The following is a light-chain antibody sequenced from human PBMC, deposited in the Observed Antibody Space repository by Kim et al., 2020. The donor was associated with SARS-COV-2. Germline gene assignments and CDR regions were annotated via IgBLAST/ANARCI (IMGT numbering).Light chain of an antibody. CDR3: QQAASFPVT. Sequence: DIQMTQSSSSVSASVGDTVTITCRASQGISRWLAWYQQKPGKAHKLMIYAASILQSGVPSRFSGSGSGTDFALTISSLQPEDFATYYCQQAASFPVTFGGGTKVDIK. V-gene: IGKV1-12*01. CDR1: QGISRW. J-gene: IGKJ4*01. CDR2: AAS.